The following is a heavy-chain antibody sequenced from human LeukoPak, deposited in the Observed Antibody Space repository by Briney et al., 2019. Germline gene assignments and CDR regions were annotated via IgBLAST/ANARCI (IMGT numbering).Heavy chain of an antibody. CDR1: GGTFSSYA. J-gene: IGHJ5*02. V-gene: IGHV1-69*05. D-gene: IGHD6-13*01. CDR2: IIPIFGTA. Sequence: GSSVKVSCKASGGTFSSYAISWVRQAPGQGLEWMGGIIPIFGTANYAQKFQGRVTITTDESTSTAYMELSSLRSEDTAVYYCARGLIAAAGLYNWFDPWGQGTLVTVSS. CDR3: ARGLIAAAGLYNWFDP.